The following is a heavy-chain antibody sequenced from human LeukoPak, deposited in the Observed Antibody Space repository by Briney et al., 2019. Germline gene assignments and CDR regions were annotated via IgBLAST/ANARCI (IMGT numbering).Heavy chain of an antibody. CDR1: GFTFSSYA. V-gene: IGHV3-21*01. D-gene: IGHD3-10*01. Sequence: PGGSLRLSCEVSGFTFSSYAMNWVRQAPGKGLEWVSSISSSSNYIYYADSVKGRFTISRDDAKNSLYLQMNSLRAEDTAVYHCAREDWGSGSCGGHWGQGTLVTVSS. J-gene: IGHJ4*02. CDR3: AREDWGSGSCGGH. CDR2: ISSSSNYI.